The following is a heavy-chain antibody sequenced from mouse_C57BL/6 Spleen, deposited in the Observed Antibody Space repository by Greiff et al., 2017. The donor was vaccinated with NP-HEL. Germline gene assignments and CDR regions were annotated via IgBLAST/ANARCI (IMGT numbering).Heavy chain of an antibody. CDR2: ISYDGSN. CDR3: ASWGTAQVYYAMDY. J-gene: IGHJ4*01. CDR1: GYSITSGYY. D-gene: IGHD3-2*02. V-gene: IGHV3-6*01. Sequence: EVQLVESGPGLVKPSQSLSLTCSVTGYSITSGYYWNWIRQFPGNKLEWMGYISYDGSNNYNPSLKNRISITRDTSKNQFFLKLNSVTTEDTATYYCASWGTAQVYYAMDYWGQGTSVTVSS.